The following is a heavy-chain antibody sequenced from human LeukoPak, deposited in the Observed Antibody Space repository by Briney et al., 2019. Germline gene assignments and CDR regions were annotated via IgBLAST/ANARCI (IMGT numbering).Heavy chain of an antibody. CDR1: GFTFSSYA. CDR2: ISYDGSNK. D-gene: IGHD6-6*01. V-gene: IGHV3-30-3*01. Sequence: GGSLRLSCAASGFTFSSYAMHWVRQAPGKGLEWVAVISYDGSNKYYADSVKGRFTISRDNSKNALYLQMSSLRAEDTAVYYCAKAPGSSSSFSWFDPWGQGTLVTVPS. CDR3: AKAPGSSSSFSWFDP. J-gene: IGHJ5*02.